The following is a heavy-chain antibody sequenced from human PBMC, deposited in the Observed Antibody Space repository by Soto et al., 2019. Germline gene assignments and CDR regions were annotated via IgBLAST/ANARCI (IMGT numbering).Heavy chain of an antibody. V-gene: IGHV5-51*01. CDR2: IYPGDSDA. CDR3: ARRGDDYSLDF. Sequence: GESPKISRKGSGYSFITYWIAWVRQTPGRGLEWMGIIYPGDSDARYNPSFLGQVTISADKSLSTVYLQWSSLRASDAAIYFCARRGDDYSLDFWGQGTLVTVSS. CDR1: GYSFITYW. J-gene: IGHJ4*02. D-gene: IGHD4-4*01.